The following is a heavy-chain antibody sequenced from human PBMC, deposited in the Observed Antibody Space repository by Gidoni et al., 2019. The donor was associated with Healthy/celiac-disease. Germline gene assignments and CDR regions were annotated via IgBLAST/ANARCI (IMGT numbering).Heavy chain of an antibody. CDR2: ISGSGGST. CDR3: AKDTGYYYDSSGYCDY. CDR1: GFPFICYA. J-gene: IGHJ4*02. D-gene: IGHD3-22*01. V-gene: IGHV3-23*01. Sequence: EVPLLESGGGLVQPGGSLRLSCADSGFPFICYAMSWVRQAPGKGLEWVSAISGSGGSTYYADSVKGRFTISRDNAKNTLYLQMNSLRAEDTAVYYCAKDTGYYYDSSGYCDYWGQGTLVTVSS.